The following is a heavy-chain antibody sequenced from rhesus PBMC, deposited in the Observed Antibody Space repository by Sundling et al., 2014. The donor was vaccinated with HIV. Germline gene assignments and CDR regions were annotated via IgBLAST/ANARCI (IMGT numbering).Heavy chain of an antibody. CDR1: GFTFNSHA. CDR3: AKEPMAAGQDYYALDS. Sequence: EVQLVESGGGLAKPGGSLRLSCLASGFTFNSHAMHWVRQAPGKGLEWVSTISSRGPTFYADSVKGRFTISRDNSKNTLSLEMNSLRSDDTAVYYCAKEPMAAGQDYYALDSWGQGVVVTVSS. J-gene: IGHJ6*01. D-gene: IGHD6-13*01. CDR2: ISSRGPT. V-gene: IGHV3-103*01.